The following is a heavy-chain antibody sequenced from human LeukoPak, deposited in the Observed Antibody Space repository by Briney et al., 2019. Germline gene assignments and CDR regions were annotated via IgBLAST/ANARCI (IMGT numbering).Heavy chain of an antibody. D-gene: IGHD5-24*01. CDR3: AKEAPMGTNNWYFDL. Sequence: SETLSLTCSVAADSISNSYWSWIRQSAGKGLEWIGRIYTSGSTNYNPSLKSRVTMSVDKSKNQFSLKVTSVTAADTAVYFWAKEAPMGTNNWYFDLWGRGTLVTVSS. J-gene: IGHJ2*01. CDR2: IYTSGST. V-gene: IGHV4-4*07. CDR1: ADSISNSY.